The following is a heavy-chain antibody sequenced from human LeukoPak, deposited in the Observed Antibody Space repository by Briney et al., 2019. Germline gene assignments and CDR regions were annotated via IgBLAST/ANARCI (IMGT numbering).Heavy chain of an antibody. J-gene: IGHJ4*02. V-gene: IGHV3-30*04. CDR2: ISNERSDK. Sequence: GGSLRLSCAASGYTFCSYAMHCVRDAPGGGREWGAHISNERSDKHYADSVRRRYTISRDTSKNTLYLQIYTLRAEDTGVYYCASDSRIAMARIFDYWGQGTLVTVSS. CDR1: GYTFCSYA. CDR3: ASDSRIAMARIFDY. D-gene: IGHD6-19*01.